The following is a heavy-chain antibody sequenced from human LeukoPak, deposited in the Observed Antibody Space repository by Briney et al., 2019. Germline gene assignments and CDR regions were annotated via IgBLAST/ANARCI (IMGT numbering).Heavy chain of an antibody. D-gene: IGHD2-8*01. J-gene: IGHJ4*02. CDR3: AKDGLGYCTNAICSNFDY. V-gene: IGHV3-15*01. Sequence: GGSLRLSCADSGFTFSNAWMSWVRQAPGKGLEWVGRIKSKTDGGTTDYAAPVKGRFTISRDDSKNTLYLQMNSLRAEDTAVYYCAKDGLGYCTNAICSNFDYWGQGTLVTVSS. CDR1: GFTFSNAW. CDR2: IKSKTDGGTT.